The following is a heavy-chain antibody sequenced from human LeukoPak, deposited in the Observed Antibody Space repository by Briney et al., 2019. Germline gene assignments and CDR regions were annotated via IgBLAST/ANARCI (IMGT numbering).Heavy chain of an antibody. CDR3: ARDSVVVSWYYGMDV. J-gene: IGHJ6*02. CDR2: IIPIFGTA. Sequence: GASVKVSCKASGGTFGSYAISWVRQAPGQGLEWMGGIIPIFGTANYAQKFQGRVTITADESTSTAYMELSSLRSEDTAVYYCARDSVVVSWYYGMDVWGQGTTVTVSS. V-gene: IGHV1-69*13. CDR1: GGTFGSYA. D-gene: IGHD3-22*01.